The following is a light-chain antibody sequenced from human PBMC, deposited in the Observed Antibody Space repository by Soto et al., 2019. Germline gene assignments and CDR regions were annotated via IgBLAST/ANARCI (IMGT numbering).Light chain of an antibody. CDR3: QQYLSWT. CDR1: QSISSNY. J-gene: IGKJ1*01. V-gene: IGKV3-20*01. Sequence: EIVLTQSPGTLSVSPGERATLSCRASQSISSNYLAWYQQKPGQAPRILIYGASSRATGIPDRFSGSGSGTDFTLTISRLEPDDSALYYCQQYLSWTFGQGTKVEIK. CDR2: GAS.